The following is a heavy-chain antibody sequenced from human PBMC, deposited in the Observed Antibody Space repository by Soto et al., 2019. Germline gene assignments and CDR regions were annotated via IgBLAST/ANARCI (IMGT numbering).Heavy chain of an antibody. Sequence: EVQLVESGGGLVKPGGSLRLSCAASGFTFSSYSMNWVRQAPGKGLEWVSSISSSSSYIYYADSVKGRFTISRDNAKNSLYLQMNSLRAEDTAVYYCARESCSSSCQNFDYWGQGTLVTVSS. CDR2: ISSSSSYI. D-gene: IGHD6-13*01. J-gene: IGHJ4*02. V-gene: IGHV3-21*01. CDR1: GFTFSSYS. CDR3: ARESCSSSCQNFDY.